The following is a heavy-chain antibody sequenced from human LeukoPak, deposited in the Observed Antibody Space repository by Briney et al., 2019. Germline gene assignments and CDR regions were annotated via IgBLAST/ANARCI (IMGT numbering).Heavy chain of an antibody. CDR1: GFTFSSYW. V-gene: IGHV3-7*01. CDR3: AREAGYCSSTSCWWFDP. J-gene: IGHJ5*02. D-gene: IGHD2-2*01. CDR2: IRQDGGEK. Sequence: GGSLRLSCAASGFTFSSYWMSWVRQAPGKGLEWVANIRQDGGEKYYVDSVKGRFTISRDNAKNSLYLQMNSLRAEDTAVYYCAREAGYCSSTSCWWFDPWGQGTLVTVSS.